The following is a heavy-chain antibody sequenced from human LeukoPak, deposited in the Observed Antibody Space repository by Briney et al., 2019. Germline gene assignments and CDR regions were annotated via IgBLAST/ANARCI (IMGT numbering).Heavy chain of an antibody. CDR3: AKEKAADDAFDI. D-gene: IGHD2-15*01. V-gene: IGHV4-59*01. CDR1: GGSISSYY. J-gene: IGHJ3*02. Sequence: PSETLSLTCTVSGGSISSYYWSWVRQPPGKGLEWIGYIDYSGSTNYNPSLKSRVTISIDTSKNQFSLKLSSVTAADTAVYYCAKEKAADDAFDIWGQGTLVIVSS. CDR2: IDYSGST.